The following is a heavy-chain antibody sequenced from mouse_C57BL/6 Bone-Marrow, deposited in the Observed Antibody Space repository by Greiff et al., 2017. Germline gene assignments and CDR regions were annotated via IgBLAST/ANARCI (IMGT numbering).Heavy chain of an antibody. CDR3: VRLRRAMAY. D-gene: IGHD2-4*01. V-gene: IGHV1-74*01. J-gene: IGHJ4*01. CDR1: GYTFTSYW. Sequence: QVQLQQPGAELVKPGASVKVSCKASGYTFTSYWMYWVKQRPGQGLEWIGRIHPSDSDTNYNQKFKGKATLTVDKSSSTAYMQLSSLKCEGSAVYYCVRLRRAMAYWGQGTSVTVSA. CDR2: IHPSDSDT.